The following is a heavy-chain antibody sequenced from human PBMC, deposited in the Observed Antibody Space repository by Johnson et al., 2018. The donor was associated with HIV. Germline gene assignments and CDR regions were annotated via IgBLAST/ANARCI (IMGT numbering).Heavy chain of an antibody. CDR1: AFTFSSYG. CDR3: AKDMGAYQLLYAFDI. CDR2: IWYDGSNK. Sequence: QVQLVESGGGVVQPGRSLRLACAASAFTFSSYGMHWVRQAPGKGLEWVAVIWYDGSNKYYADSVKGRFTISRDNSKNTLYLQMNSLRAEDTAVYYCAKDMGAYQLLYAFDIWGQGTMVTVSS. D-gene: IGHD2-2*02. V-gene: IGHV3-33*06. J-gene: IGHJ3*02.